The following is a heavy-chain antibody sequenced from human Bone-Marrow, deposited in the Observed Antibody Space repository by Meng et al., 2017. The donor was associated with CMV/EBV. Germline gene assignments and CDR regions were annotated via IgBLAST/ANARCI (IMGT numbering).Heavy chain of an antibody. CDR1: GFTVSSNY. D-gene: IGHD5-12*01. CDR3: VWMNTEHTLGF. Sequence: GESLKISCAASGFTVSSNYMSWVRQAPGMGLEWVGRIISKRGGGTIDYAAPAKGRFIISRDDSKNMVYLQMNGLKNEDTAVYYCVWMNTEHTLGFWGQGAPVTVSS. CDR2: IISKRGGGTI. J-gene: IGHJ4*02. V-gene: IGHV3-15*01.